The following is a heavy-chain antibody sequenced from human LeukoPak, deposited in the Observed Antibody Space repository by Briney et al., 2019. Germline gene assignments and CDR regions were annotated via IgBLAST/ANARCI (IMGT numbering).Heavy chain of an antibody. D-gene: IGHD6-19*01. CDR3: ARAVYRSGGYYFDY. CDR1: GFTFSSYA. Sequence: GGSLRLSCAASGFTFSSYAMQWVRQAPGKGLEWVAVISYDGSDKNYADSVKGRFTISRDNSMNTLYLQMNSLRAEDTAVYYCARAVYRSGGYYFDYWGQGILVTVSS. CDR2: ISYDGSDK. V-gene: IGHV3-30*04. J-gene: IGHJ4*02.